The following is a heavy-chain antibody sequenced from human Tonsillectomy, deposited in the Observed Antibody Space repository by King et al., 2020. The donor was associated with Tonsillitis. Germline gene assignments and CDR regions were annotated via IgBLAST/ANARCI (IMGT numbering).Heavy chain of an antibody. D-gene: IGHD3-3*01. J-gene: IGHJ3*01. CDR3: TRVPRWSTLYAFDL. Sequence: VQLVESGGGLVQPGLSLILSCTASVFTYGDYAMSWVRQAPGKGLEWVGFISSKAYGGTTGYAASVKGRFTIPRDVSKSIAYLQMNRLKTEDTAVFYCTRVPRWSTLYAFDLWGQGTMVTVSS. CDR2: ISSKAYGGTT. V-gene: IGHV3-49*04. CDR1: VFTYGDYA.